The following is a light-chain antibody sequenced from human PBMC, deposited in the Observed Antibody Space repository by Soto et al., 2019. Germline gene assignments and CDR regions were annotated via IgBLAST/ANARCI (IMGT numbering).Light chain of an antibody. Sequence: EIVLTQSPATLSLSPGERATLSCRASQSVSSYLAWYQQKPGQAPRLLIYGASSRATGIPDRFSGSGSGTDFTLTISRLEPEDFAVYFCQLYGSSLTWTFGQGTKVDIK. J-gene: IGKJ1*01. CDR2: GAS. V-gene: IGKV3-20*01. CDR3: QLYGSSLTWT. CDR1: QSVSSY.